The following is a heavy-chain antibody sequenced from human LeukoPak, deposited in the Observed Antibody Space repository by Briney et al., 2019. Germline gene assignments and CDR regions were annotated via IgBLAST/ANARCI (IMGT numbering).Heavy chain of an antibody. Sequence: PSETLSLTCSVSGGSISNSAYYWGWIRQPPGKGLEWIGSIYYSGTTYYNASLNSRVTISVYTSKNQFSLKLTSVTAADTAVYYCATTGVLAGREFHYWGQGTLVTVSS. CDR3: ATTGVLAGREFHY. J-gene: IGHJ4*02. CDR2: IYYSGTT. D-gene: IGHD6-19*01. V-gene: IGHV4-39*01. CDR1: GGSISNSAYY.